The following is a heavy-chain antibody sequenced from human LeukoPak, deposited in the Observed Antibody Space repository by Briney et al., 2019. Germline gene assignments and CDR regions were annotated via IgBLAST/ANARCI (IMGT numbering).Heavy chain of an antibody. CDR3: ARALFFSSGYPPDAFDI. Sequence: PSETLSLTCTVSGGSISSGDYYWSWIRQPPGKGLEWIGYIYYSGSTYYNPSLKSRVTISVDTSKNQFSLKLSSVTAADTAVYYCARALFFSSGYPPDAFDIWGQGTMVTVSS. CDR1: GGSISSGDYY. CDR2: IYYSGST. D-gene: IGHD3-22*01. J-gene: IGHJ3*02. V-gene: IGHV4-30-4*01.